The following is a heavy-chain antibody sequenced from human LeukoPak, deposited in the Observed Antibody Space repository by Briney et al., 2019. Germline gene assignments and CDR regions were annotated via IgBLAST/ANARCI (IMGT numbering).Heavy chain of an antibody. CDR2: IDYSGST. CDR1: GGSISSYY. CDR3: ARDYSSSWYHFDY. D-gene: IGHD6-13*01. J-gene: IGHJ4*02. V-gene: IGHV4-59*01. Sequence: SETLSLTCTVSGGSISSYYWSWIRQPPGKGLEWIGYIDYSGSTNYNPSLKSRVTTSVDTSKNQFSLNLSSVTAADTAVYYCARDYSSSWYHFDYWGQGTLVTVSS.